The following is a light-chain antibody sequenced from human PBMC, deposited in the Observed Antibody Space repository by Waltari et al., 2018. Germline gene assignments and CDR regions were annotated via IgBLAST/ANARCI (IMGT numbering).Light chain of an antibody. CDR2: KDS. CDR3: YSATDNNRDIL. V-gene: IGLV3-27*01. CDR1: VLAKKY. Sequence: SYELTQPSSVSVSPGQTARITRSGDVLAKKYARWFQQKPGQAPVVVIYKDSERPSGIPERFSGSSSGTTVTLTISGAQVEDEADYYCYSATDNNRDILFGGGTKLTVL. J-gene: IGLJ2*01.